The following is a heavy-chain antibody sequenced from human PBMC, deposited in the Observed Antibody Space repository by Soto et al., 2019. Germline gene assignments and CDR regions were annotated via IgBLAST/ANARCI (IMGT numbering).Heavy chain of an antibody. CDR3: ARDVRGGGWFDP. V-gene: IGHV3-21*06. J-gene: IGHJ5*02. D-gene: IGHD3-16*01. CDR1: EFIFSSYA. Sequence: EVQLLESGGGLVRPGGSLRLSCVASEFIFSSYAMDWVRQAPGKGLEWVSSISDSSTYIHYADSVKGRFTISRDNAKNSLYLQLNSLRAEDTAVYYCARDVRGGGWFDPWGQGTLVTVSS. CDR2: ISDSSTYI.